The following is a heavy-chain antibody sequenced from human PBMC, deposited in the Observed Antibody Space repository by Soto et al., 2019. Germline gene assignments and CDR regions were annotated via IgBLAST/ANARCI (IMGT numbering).Heavy chain of an antibody. CDR1: GGTFSSYA. CDR3: ASVGGRSVGDY. Sequence: QVQLVQSGAEVKKPGSSVKVSCKASGGTFSSYAISWVRQAPGQGREWMGGISPIFGTANYAQEFQGRVTITADDSTSTAYMELSSLRSEDTAVYYCASVGGRSVGDYWGQGTLVTVSS. CDR2: ISPIFGTA. J-gene: IGHJ4*02. V-gene: IGHV1-69*01. D-gene: IGHD1-26*01.